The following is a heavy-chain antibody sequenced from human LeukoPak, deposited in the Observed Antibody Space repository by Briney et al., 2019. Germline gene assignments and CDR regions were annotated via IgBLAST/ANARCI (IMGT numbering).Heavy chain of an antibody. J-gene: IGHJ5*02. D-gene: IGHD6-13*01. CDR1: GGSFSGYY. V-gene: IGHV4-34*11. Sequence: SETLSLTCAVYGGSFSGYYWSWIRQPPGKGLEWVGYIYYSGSTNYNPSLKSRVTISVDTSKNQFSLKLSSVTAADTAVYYCARSLYGSSSWYRGWFDPWGQGTLVTVSS. CDR3: ARSLYGSSSWYRGWFDP. CDR2: IYYSGST.